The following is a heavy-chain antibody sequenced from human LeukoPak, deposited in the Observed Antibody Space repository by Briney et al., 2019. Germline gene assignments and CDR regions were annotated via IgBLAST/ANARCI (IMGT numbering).Heavy chain of an antibody. CDR3: ARDLGRQLGYFDH. J-gene: IGHJ4*02. D-gene: IGHD1-1*01. Sequence: TLSLTCTVSGGSISNDGYYWDWIRQRQGKGLEWIGYMYYSGSTHYNPSHKSRVNISVDTSKNQFSLKLSSVTAADTAVYYCARDLGRQLGYFDHWAREPWSPSPQ. CDR2: MYYSGST. CDR1: GGSISNDGYY. V-gene: IGHV4-31*03.